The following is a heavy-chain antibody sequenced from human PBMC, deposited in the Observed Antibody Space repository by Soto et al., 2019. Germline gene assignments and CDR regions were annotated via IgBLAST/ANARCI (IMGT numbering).Heavy chain of an antibody. CDR1: GSSVNYYY. J-gene: IGHJ4*02. Sequence: QVLLQESGPGLVQPSETLSLTCTVSGSSVNYYYWNWIRQSPGKGLEWIGYVYYSGTTYYNPSLQSRVSISIDTSRHQFFLKLTSVNAADSAIHYCARAGRSWRYFFDSWGRGTLVTFSS. V-gene: IGHV4-59*02. CDR3: ARAGRSWRYFFDS. D-gene: IGHD6-13*01. CDR2: VYYSGTT.